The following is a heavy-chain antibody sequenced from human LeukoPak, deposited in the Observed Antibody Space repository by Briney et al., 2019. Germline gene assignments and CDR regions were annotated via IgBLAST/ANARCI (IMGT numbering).Heavy chain of an antibody. J-gene: IGHJ4*02. D-gene: IGHD5-18*01. CDR2: IWYDGSNK. V-gene: IGHV3-33*06. CDR3: AKDSGYSYGLFDY. Sequence: EGSLRLSCAASGYTFSSYGMHWVRQAPGKGLEWVAVIWYDGSNKYYADSVKGRFTISRDNSKNTLYLQMNSLRAEDTAVYYCAKDSGYSYGLFDYWGQGTLVTVSS. CDR1: GYTFSSYG.